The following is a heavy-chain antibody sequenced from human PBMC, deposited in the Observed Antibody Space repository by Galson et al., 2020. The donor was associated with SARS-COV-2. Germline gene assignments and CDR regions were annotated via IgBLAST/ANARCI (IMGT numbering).Heavy chain of an antibody. CDR2: IWYDGRNK. CDR3: ARELKEAATDY. Sequence: SLRLSCAASGFTLSNYAMHWVRQAPGKGLEWVAVIWYDGRNKYYADSVNGRFTISRDNSKNTLYLQMNSLKVEDTAVYYCARELKEAATDYWGQGTLVTVSS. CDR1: GFTLSNYA. V-gene: IGHV3-33*01. D-gene: IGHD6-13*01. J-gene: IGHJ4*02.